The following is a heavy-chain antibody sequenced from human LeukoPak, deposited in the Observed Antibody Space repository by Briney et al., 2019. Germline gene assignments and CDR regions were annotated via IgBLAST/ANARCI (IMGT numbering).Heavy chain of an antibody. CDR2: INPSGGST. CDR1: GYTFTSYY. J-gene: IGHJ6*02. Sequence: GASVKVSCKASGYTFTSYYMHWVRQAPGQGLEWMGIINPSGGSTSYAQKLQGRVTMTTDTSTSTAYMEVRSLRSDDTAVYYCARVLAPVLSSVSYGMDVWGQGTTVTVSS. V-gene: IGHV1-46*01. D-gene: IGHD2-8*01. CDR3: ARVLAPVLSSVSYGMDV.